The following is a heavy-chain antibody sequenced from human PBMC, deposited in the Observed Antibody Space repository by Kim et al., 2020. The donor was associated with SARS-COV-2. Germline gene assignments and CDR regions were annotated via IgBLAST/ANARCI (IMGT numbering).Heavy chain of an antibody. J-gene: IGHJ4*02. Sequence: SETLSLTCAVYGGSFSGYYWSWIRQPPGKGLEWIGEINHSGSTNYNPSLKSRVTISVDTSKNQFSLKLSSVTAADTAVYYCAREYDDYGDYLFDYWGQGTLVTVSS. V-gene: IGHV4-34*01. CDR1: GGSFSGYY. D-gene: IGHD4-17*01. CDR2: INHSGST. CDR3: AREYDDYGDYLFDY.